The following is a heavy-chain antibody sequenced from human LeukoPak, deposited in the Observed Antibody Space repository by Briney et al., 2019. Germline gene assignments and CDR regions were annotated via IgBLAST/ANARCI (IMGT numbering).Heavy chain of an antibody. Sequence: ETLSLTCTVSGGSISSYYWSWIRQPAGKRLEWIGRIYTSGSTNYNPSLKSRVTMSVDTSKNQFSLKLSSVTAADTAVYYCASLAYCGGDCYSTDAFDIWGQGTMVTVSS. CDR3: ASLAYCGGDCYSTDAFDI. CDR1: GGSISSYY. J-gene: IGHJ3*02. CDR2: IYTSGST. D-gene: IGHD2-21*02. V-gene: IGHV4-4*07.